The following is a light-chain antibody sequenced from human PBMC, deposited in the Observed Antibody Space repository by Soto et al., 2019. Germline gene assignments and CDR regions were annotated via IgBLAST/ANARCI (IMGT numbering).Light chain of an antibody. V-gene: IGKV3-20*01. Sequence: EIVLTQSPGTLSLSPGERATLSCRASQSVSSSYLAWYQQKPGQAPRRLIYGASSRATVIPDRFSGSGSGTDFTLTISRLEPEDFAVYYCQQYGSSTGTFGPGTKVHIK. J-gene: IGKJ3*01. CDR2: GAS. CDR3: QQYGSSTGT. CDR1: QSVSSSY.